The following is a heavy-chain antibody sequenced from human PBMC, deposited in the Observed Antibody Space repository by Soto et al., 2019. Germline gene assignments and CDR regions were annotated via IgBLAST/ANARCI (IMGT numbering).Heavy chain of an antibody. V-gene: IGHV4-34*01. J-gene: IGHJ5*02. Sequence: SETLSLTCAVYGGSFSGYYWSWIRQPPGKGLEWIGEINHSGSTNYNPSLKSRVTISVDTSKNQFSLKLSSVTAADTAVYYCASITIFGVVTTIDTWGQGTLVT. D-gene: IGHD3-3*01. CDR2: INHSGST. CDR1: GGSFSGYY. CDR3: ASITIFGVVTTIDT.